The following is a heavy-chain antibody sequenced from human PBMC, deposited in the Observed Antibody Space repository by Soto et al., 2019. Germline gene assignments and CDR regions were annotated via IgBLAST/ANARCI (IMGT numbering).Heavy chain of an antibody. V-gene: IGHV3-30-3*01. CDR1: GFTFSSYA. Sequence: PGGSLRLSCAASGFTFSSYAMHWVRQAPGKGLEWVAVISYDGSNKYYADSVKGRFTISRDNSKNTLYLQMNSLRAEDTAVYYCAGGYNRNDVTLGFAYWGKGTLVPVSS. CDR3: AGGYNRNDVTLGFAY. J-gene: IGHJ4*02. CDR2: ISYDGSNK. D-gene: IGHD1-20*01.